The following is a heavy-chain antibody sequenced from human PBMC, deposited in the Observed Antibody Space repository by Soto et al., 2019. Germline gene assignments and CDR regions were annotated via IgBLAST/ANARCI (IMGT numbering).Heavy chain of an antibody. Sequence: GGSLRLSCAASGVTVSSNYMSWVRQAPGKGLEWVSVIYSGGSTYYADSVKGRFTISRDNSKNTLYLQMNSLRAEDTAVYYCARSLTPDYYDSSGYPPALDYWGQGTLVTVSS. J-gene: IGHJ4*02. CDR3: ARSLTPDYYDSSGYPPALDY. CDR1: GVTVSSNY. D-gene: IGHD3-22*01. CDR2: IYSGGST. V-gene: IGHV3-53*01.